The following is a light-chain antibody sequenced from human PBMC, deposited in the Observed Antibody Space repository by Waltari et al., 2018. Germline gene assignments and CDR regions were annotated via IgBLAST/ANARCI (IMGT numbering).Light chain of an antibody. CDR2: DVS. CDR1: HSVSSY. J-gene: IGKJ3*01. CDR3: QQRSNWPGT. V-gene: IGKV3-11*01. Sequence: EIVLTQSTATLSLSPGERATLSCRASHSVSSYLAWYQQKPGQAPRLLMYDVSNRATCIPASFSCSGYVTDFTLTISRLDPEDFAVYYCQQRSNWPGTFGPVTKVDIK.